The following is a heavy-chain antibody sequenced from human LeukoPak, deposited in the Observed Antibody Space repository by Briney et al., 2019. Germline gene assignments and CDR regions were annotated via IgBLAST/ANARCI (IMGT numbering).Heavy chain of an antibody. CDR3: ARRRDFIDY. Sequence: GGSLRLPCAASGFTLSDYYMSWIRQAPGKGLEWVSYSSSSGTTIYYADSVKGRFAISRDNAKNSLYLQMNSLRAEDTAVYYCARRRDFIDYWGQGTLVTVSS. J-gene: IGHJ4*02. CDR2: SSSSGTTI. V-gene: IGHV3-11*01. D-gene: IGHD3/OR15-3a*01. CDR1: GFTLSDYY.